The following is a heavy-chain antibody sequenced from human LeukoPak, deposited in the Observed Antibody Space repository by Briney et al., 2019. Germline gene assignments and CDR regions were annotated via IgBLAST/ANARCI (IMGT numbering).Heavy chain of an antibody. J-gene: IGHJ5*02. CDR2: ISSSSSYI. CDR3: ARTPEQQLVRWFDP. V-gene: IGHV3-21*01. D-gene: IGHD6-13*01. Sequence: GSLRLSCAASGFTFSSYAMSWVRQAPGKGLEWVSSISSSSSYIYYADSVKGRFTISRDNAKNSLYLQMNSLRAEDTAVYYCARTPEQQLVRWFDPWGQGTLVTVSS. CDR1: GFTFSSYA.